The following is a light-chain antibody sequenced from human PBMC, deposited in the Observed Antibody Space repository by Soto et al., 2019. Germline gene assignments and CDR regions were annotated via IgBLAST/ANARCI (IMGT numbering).Light chain of an antibody. V-gene: IGLV1-44*01. CDR1: SSNIRSNT. CDR3: ATWDDSLNGRV. J-gene: IGLJ3*02. Sequence: QSVLTQPPSASGTPGQRVTISCSGSSSNIRSNTVNWYQQLPGTAPKLLIYGNNQRPSGVPDRFSASESGTSAPLAISGLQSDDEADYYCATWDDSLNGRVFGGGTKLTVL. CDR2: GNN.